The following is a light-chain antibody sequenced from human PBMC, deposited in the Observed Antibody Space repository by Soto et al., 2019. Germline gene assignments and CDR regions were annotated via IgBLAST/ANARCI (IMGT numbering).Light chain of an antibody. CDR2: GAS. Sequence: EIVMTQSPATLSVSPGERATLSCRASQSVSSNLAWYQQKPGQAPRLLIYGASTRATGIPARFSGSGSGTEVTLTLRSLQSEDFAVYYCQQYNNWLITFGQGKRLEIK. CDR1: QSVSSN. CDR3: QQYNNWLIT. J-gene: IGKJ5*01. V-gene: IGKV3-15*01.